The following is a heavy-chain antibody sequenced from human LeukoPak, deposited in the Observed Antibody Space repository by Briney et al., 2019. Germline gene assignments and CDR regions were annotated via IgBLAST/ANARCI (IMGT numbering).Heavy chain of an antibody. CDR1: GGSFSGYY. Sequence: PSETLSLTCAVYGGSFSGYYWSWIRQPPGKGLEWIGYIYYSGSTNYNPSLKSRVTISVDTSKNQFSLKLSSVTAADTAVYYCAGGAIAAAGKGVFGSFDYWGQGTLVTVSS. J-gene: IGHJ4*02. D-gene: IGHD6-13*01. CDR2: IYYSGST. V-gene: IGHV4-59*08. CDR3: AGGAIAAAGKGVFGSFDY.